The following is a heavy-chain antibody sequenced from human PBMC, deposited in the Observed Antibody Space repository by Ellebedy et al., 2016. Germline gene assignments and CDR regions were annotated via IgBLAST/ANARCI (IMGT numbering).Heavy chain of an antibody. CDR3: ARDHKGLFDY. CDR1: GFTFNSYW. CDR2: VNQDESVK. J-gene: IGHJ4*02. V-gene: IGHV3-7*03. Sequence: GESLKISCVASGFTFNSYWIAWVRQAPGKGLEWVANVNQDESVKFYLDSVEGRFTISRDNAQNSLFLQMNSLRAEDTAVYYCARDHKGLFDYWGQGSLVTVSS.